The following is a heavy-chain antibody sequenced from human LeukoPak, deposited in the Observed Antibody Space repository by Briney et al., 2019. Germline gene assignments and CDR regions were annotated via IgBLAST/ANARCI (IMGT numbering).Heavy chain of an antibody. CDR3: ARDIRYYYNSSGYSPYYFDY. D-gene: IGHD3-22*01. V-gene: IGHV1-69*01. Sequence: SVTVSCTASGGTFSSYAISWVRQAPGQGLEWMGGIIPIFGTANYAQKFQGRVTITADESTITAYMELSSLRSEDKAVYYCARDIRYYYNSSGYSPYYFDYWGQGTLVTVSS. CDR2: IIPIFGTA. J-gene: IGHJ4*02. CDR1: GGTFSSYA.